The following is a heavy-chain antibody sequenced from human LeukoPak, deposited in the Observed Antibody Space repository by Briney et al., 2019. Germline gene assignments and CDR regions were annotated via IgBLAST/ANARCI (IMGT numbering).Heavy chain of an antibody. D-gene: IGHD1-7*01. CDR1: GGTFSSYA. CDR3: ARDRVGNWNYGLN. Sequence: WASVKVSCKASGGTFSSYAISWVRQAPGQGLEWMGGIIPIFGTANYAQKFQGRVTITTDESTSTAYMELSSLRSEDTAVYYCARDRVGNWNYGLNWGQGTLVTVSS. V-gene: IGHV1-69*05. CDR2: IIPIFGTA. J-gene: IGHJ4*02.